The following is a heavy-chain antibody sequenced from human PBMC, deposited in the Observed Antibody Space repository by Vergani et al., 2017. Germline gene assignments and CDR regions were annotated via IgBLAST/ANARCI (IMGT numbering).Heavy chain of an antibody. CDR2: IYYSGST. V-gene: IGHV4-39*01. Sequence: QLQLQESGPGLVKPSATLSLNCSVSGASIRSSNYYWGWIRQPPGKGLEWIESIYYSGSTYYNPSLKSRATISVDTSKNQFSLKLSSVTAADTAVYFCAKHSTVEWLVKLGWIDPWGQGILVTVSS. J-gene: IGHJ5*02. CDR3: AKHSTVEWLVKLGWIDP. D-gene: IGHD6-19*01. CDR1: GASIRSSNYY.